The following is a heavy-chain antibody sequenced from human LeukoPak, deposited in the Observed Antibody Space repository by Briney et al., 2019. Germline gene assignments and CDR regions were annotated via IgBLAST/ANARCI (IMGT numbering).Heavy chain of an antibody. J-gene: IGHJ1*01. V-gene: IGHV4-34*01. CDR1: GGSFSDDY. D-gene: IGHD4-23*01. CDR2: INHTGGT. CDR3: ARGRWDVRFQH. Sequence: SETLSLTCAVYGGSFSDDYRSWIRQSPGEGLEWIGEINHTGGTNYNPSLKSRVTISQDRSKNQFFLKLYFVTAADTALYFCARGRWDVRFQHWGQGTLVTVSS.